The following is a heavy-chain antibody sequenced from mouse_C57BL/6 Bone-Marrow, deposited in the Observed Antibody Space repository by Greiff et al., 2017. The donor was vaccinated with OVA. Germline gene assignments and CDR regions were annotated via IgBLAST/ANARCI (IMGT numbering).Heavy chain of an antibody. Sequence: VQVVESGPGLVQPSQSLSITCTVSGFSLTSYGVHWVRQSPGKGLEWLGVIWSGGSTDYNAAFISRLSISKDNSKSQVFFKMNSLQADDTAIYYCARKLGRGRLGWFAYWGQGTLDTVSA. J-gene: IGHJ3*01. CDR3: ARKLGRGRLGWFAY. D-gene: IGHD4-1*01. CDR2: IWSGGST. CDR1: GFSLTSYG. V-gene: IGHV2-2*01.